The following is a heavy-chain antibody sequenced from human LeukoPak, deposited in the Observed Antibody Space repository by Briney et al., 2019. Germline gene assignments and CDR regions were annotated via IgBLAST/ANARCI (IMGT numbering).Heavy chain of an antibody. D-gene: IGHD3-22*01. V-gene: IGHV1-2*02. CDR3: TRGERLTLNHYDSSGYDYLEDY. CDR2: TNPNSGGT. J-gene: IGHJ4*02. CDR1: GYTXTCYF. Sequence: ASVKVSCKASGYTXTCYFMHGVRQAPGQGLEWMGWTNPNSGGTNSAQKFQGRVSMTRDTSISTVYMELSSLRSNDTAVYYCTRGERLTLNHYDSSGYDYLEDYWGQGTLVTVSS.